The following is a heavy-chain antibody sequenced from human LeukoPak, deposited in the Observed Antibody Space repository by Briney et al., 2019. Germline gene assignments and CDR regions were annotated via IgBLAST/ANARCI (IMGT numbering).Heavy chain of an antibody. CDR2: IYTSGST. V-gene: IGHV4-4*07. CDR3: ARVRGSSSDYYFDY. J-gene: IGHJ4*02. Sequence: SETLSLTCTVSGGAPSSYYWSWIRQPPGKGLEWIGRIYTSGSTNYNPSLKSRVTMSVDTSKNQFSLKLSSVTAADTAVYYCARVRGSSSDYYFDYWGQGTLVTVSS. CDR1: GGAPSSYY. D-gene: IGHD6-6*01.